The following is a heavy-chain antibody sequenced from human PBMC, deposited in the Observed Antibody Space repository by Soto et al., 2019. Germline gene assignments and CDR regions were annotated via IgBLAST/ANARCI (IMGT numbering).Heavy chain of an antibody. Sequence: QVQLVESGGGVVQPGRSLRLSCAASGFTFSSYGMHWVRQAPGKGLEWVAVIWYDGSNKYYADSVKGRFTISRDNSKNTLYLQMNSLRAEETAVYYCARDFAATVTTFDYGMDVWGQGTTVTVSS. D-gene: IGHD4-4*01. CDR1: GFTFSSYG. J-gene: IGHJ6*02. CDR2: IWYDGSNK. V-gene: IGHV3-33*01. CDR3: ARDFAATVTTFDYGMDV.